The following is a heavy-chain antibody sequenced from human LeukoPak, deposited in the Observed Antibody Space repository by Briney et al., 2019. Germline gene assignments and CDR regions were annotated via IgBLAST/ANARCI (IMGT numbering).Heavy chain of an antibody. Sequence: GGSLRLSCAASGFTFSSYAMSWVRQAPGKGLEWVSAMSNSGGSTYYADSVKGRFTISRDKSKNTLYLQMNSLRAEDTAVYYCAKVWSVGATIYYFDYWGQGTLVTVSS. CDR2: MSNSGGST. CDR3: AKVWSVGATIYYFDY. D-gene: IGHD1-26*01. J-gene: IGHJ4*02. CDR1: GFTFSSYA. V-gene: IGHV3-23*01.